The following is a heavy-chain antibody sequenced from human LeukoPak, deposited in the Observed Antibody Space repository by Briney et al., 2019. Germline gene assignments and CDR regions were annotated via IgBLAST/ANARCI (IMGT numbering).Heavy chain of an antibody. Sequence: SETLSLTCTVSGGSISSYYWSWIRQPPGKGLEWIGYIYYSGSTNYNPSLKSRVTISVDTSKNQFSLKLSSVTAADTAVYYCARTYSSSWYYFDYWGQGTLVTVSS. V-gene: IGHV4-59*01. D-gene: IGHD6-13*01. CDR1: GGSISSYY. J-gene: IGHJ4*02. CDR3: ARTYSSSWYYFDY. CDR2: IYYSGST.